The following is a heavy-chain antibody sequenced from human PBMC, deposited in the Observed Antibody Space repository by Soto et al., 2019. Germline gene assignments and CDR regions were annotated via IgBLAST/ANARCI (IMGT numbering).Heavy chain of an antibody. CDR3: ARPTRQWLGLRYYYGMDV. CDR2: INHSGST. D-gene: IGHD6-19*01. V-gene: IGHV4-34*01. J-gene: IGHJ6*02. CDR1: GGSFSGYY. Sequence: QVQLQQWGAGLLKPSETLSLTCAVYGGSFSGYYWSWIRQPPGKGLEWIGEINHSGSTNYNPSLKSRVTISVDTSKNQFSLKLSSVTAADTAVYCCARPTRQWLGLRYYYGMDVWGQGTTVTVSS.